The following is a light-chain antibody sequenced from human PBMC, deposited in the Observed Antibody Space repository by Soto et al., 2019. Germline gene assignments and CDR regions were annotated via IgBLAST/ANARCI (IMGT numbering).Light chain of an antibody. CDR2: EVS. Sequence: QSVLTQPASLSGSPGQSITISCTGTSSDIGSNNYVSWFQQRPGKAPTLIIYEVSNRPSGVSTHFSGSKSGNTASLTISGLLPEDEAEYYCSSYTTTTRLFGGGTKLTVL. J-gene: IGLJ3*02. V-gene: IGLV2-14*01. CDR1: SSDIGSNNY. CDR3: SSYTTTTRL.